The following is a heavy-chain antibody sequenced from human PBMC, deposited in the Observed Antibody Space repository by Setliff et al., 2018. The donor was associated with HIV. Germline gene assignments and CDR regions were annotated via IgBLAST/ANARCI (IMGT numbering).Heavy chain of an antibody. V-gene: IGHV1-18*01. CDR3: ARDHGGATFYYYMDV. D-gene: IGHD3-16*01. CDR2: ISVYSGHT. Sequence: ASVKVSCKASGYTFTNYGISWVRQAPGQGLEWMGWISVYSGHTNYAQKLQGRVTITTDTSTSTAYMELRSLRSDDTAVYYCARDHGGATFYYYMDVWGKGTTVTVSS. J-gene: IGHJ6*03. CDR1: GYTFTNYG.